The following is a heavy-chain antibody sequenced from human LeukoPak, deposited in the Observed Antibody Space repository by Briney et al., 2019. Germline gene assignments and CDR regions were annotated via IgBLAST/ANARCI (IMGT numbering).Heavy chain of an antibody. CDR2: ISAYHGHT. CDR1: GYTFTSYD. Sequence: APVKPSCKASGYTFTSYDFTWVRQSPGQGLEWMGWISAYHGHTKYAQKLQGRVTMTTDTSTSTAYMELRSLRSDDTAVYYCARVRTTLLDNWGQGTLVTVSS. D-gene: IGHD2/OR15-2a*01. J-gene: IGHJ4*02. V-gene: IGHV1-18*01. CDR3: ARVRTTLLDN.